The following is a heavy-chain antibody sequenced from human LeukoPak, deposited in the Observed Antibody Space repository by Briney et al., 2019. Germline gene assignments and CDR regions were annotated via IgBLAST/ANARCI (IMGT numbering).Heavy chain of an antibody. CDR1: GITVSSNY. Sequence: GGSLRLSCAVSGITVSSNYMRWVRQAPGKALEWVSVIYSGGTTYYADSVKGRFTISRDNSKNTLYLQMNSLRAEDTAVYYCARVPTSISWYGNAYWGQCTLVTVSS. CDR3: ARVPTSISWYGNAY. J-gene: IGHJ4*02. CDR2: IYSGGTT. V-gene: IGHV3-66*01. D-gene: IGHD6-13*01.